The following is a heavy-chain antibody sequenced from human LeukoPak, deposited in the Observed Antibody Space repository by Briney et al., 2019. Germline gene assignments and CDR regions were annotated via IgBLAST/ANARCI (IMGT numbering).Heavy chain of an antibody. J-gene: IGHJ4*02. Sequence: GGSLRLSCAASGFTFSSYAMSWVRQAPGKGLEWVSAISGSGGSTYYADSVKGRFTISRDNSKNTLYLQMNSLRAEDTAVYYCARDRGGGDYFDYWGQGTLVTVSS. D-gene: IGHD2-15*01. V-gene: IGHV3-23*01. CDR3: ARDRGGGDYFDY. CDR1: GFTFSSYA. CDR2: ISGSGGST.